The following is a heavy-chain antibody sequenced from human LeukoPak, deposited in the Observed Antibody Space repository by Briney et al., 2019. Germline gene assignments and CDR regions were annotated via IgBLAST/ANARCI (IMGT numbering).Heavy chain of an antibody. CDR3: AKDLVVIAVAGVDY. CDR2: ISSGGSGT. D-gene: IGHD6-19*01. V-gene: IGHV3-21*01. J-gene: IGHJ4*02. Sequence: GGSLRLSCAASGFTFSNYSMSWVRQSPGKGLEWVATISSGGSGTYYADSVKGRFTISRDNAKNSLYLQMNSLRAEDTAVYYCAKDLVVIAVAGVDYWGQGTLVTVSS. CDR1: GFTFSNYS.